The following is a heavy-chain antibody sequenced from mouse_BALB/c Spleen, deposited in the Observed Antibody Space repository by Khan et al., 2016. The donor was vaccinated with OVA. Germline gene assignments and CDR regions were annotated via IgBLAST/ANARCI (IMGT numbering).Heavy chain of an antibody. Sequence: VQLQQSGAELVKPGASVKLSCTASGFTIKDTYIHWVKRRPEQGLEWIGRITPANGNTEYDPKFQGKATMRADTSTNTAYLQISSLTSGDAAADYCFRPSYVPRNFDVWGAGTTVTVSS. CDR2: ITPANGNT. CDR3: FRPSYVPRNFDV. V-gene: IGHV14-3*02. CDR1: GFTIKDTY. D-gene: IGHD6-1*01. J-gene: IGHJ1*01.